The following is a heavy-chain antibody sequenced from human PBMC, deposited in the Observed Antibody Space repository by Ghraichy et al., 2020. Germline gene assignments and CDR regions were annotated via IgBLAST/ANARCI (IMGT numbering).Heavy chain of an antibody. CDR1: GGSFSGYY. D-gene: IGHD1-20*01. V-gene: IGHV4-34*01. J-gene: IGHJ4*02. CDR2: INHSGST. Sequence: SETLSLTCAVYGGSFSGYYWSWIRQPPGKGLEWIGEINHSGSTNYNPSLKSRVTISVDTSKNQFSLKLSSVTAADTAVYYCARQHSWNQRPFDYWGQGTLVTVSS. CDR3: ARQHSWNQRPFDY.